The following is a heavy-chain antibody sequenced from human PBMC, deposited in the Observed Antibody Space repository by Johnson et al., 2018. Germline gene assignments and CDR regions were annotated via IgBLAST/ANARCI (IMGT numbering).Heavy chain of an antibody. J-gene: IGHJ4*02. CDR3: ARGPSSWWNY. CDR1: GGSFSGYY. V-gene: IGHV4-34*01. CDR2: ITHSGIT. Sequence: QVQLQQWGAGLLKPSETLSLTCAVYGGSFSGYYWSWIRQPPGMALEWIGEITHSGITNYNPSLKSRVTISLDTSKKQFSLNLSSVTAADTAVYYCARGPSSWWNYWGQGTLVTVSS. D-gene: IGHD6-13*01.